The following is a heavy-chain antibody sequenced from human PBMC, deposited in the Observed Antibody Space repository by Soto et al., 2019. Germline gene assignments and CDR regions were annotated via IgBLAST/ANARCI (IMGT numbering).Heavy chain of an antibody. CDR3: ARGSGESGGYFDY. D-gene: IGHD3-10*01. CDR2: INHSGST. V-gene: IGHV4-34*01. J-gene: IGHJ4*02. Sequence: QVQLQQWGAGLLKPSETLSLTCAVYGGSFSGYYWSWIRQPPGKGLEWIGEINHSGSTNYNPSLKSRVTLSVDTSKNQFSLKLSSVTAADTAVYYCARGSGESGGYFDYWGQGTLVTVSS. CDR1: GGSFSGYY.